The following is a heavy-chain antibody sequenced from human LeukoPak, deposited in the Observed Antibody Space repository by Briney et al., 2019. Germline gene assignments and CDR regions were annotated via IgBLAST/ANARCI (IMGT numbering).Heavy chain of an antibody. D-gene: IGHD6-6*01. CDR1: GGSISSYY. Sequence: SETLSLTCTVSGGSISSYYWSWIRQPPGKGLEWIGYIYHSGSTYYNPSLKSRVTISVDRSKNQFSLKLSSVTAADTAVYYCARESGHSSSSRDYWGQGTLVTVSS. V-gene: IGHV4-59*12. CDR3: ARESGHSSSSRDY. J-gene: IGHJ4*02. CDR2: IYHSGST.